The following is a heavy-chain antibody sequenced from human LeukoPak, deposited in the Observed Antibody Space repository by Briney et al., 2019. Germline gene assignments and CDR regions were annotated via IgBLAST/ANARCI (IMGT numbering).Heavy chain of an antibody. CDR3: ARRGGNSNDDAFNI. CDR1: GYNFARYW. D-gene: IGHD4-23*01. V-gene: IGHV5-51*01. J-gene: IGHJ3*02. CDR2: IYPATSET. Sequence: GESLKISCEGSGYNFARYWIAWLRQMPGKGLEWMAIIYPATSETRYSPSFQGQVTISADKSINTAYLQWSSLQASDTAMYYCARRGGNSNDDAFNIWGLETVVTVSS.